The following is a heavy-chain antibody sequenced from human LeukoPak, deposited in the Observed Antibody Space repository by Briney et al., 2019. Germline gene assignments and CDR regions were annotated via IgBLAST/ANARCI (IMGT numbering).Heavy chain of an antibody. Sequence: GGSLRLSCAASGFTFSNYAMTWVRQAPGKGLEWVSSISGSGDTTYYADSIKGRFTISRDNSKNTLYLQMNSLRAEDTAIYYCAKDRIAGTTLTTFNYWGQEPRGTVSS. D-gene: IGHD4-17*01. CDR1: GFTFSNYA. V-gene: IGHV3-23*01. CDR3: AKDRIAGTTLTTFNY. J-gene: IGHJ4*02. CDR2: ISGSGDTT.